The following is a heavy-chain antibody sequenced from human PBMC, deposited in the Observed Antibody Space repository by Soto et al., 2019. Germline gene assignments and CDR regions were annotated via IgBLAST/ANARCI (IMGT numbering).Heavy chain of an antibody. Sequence: QVQLVQSGAEVKKPGSSVKVSCKASGGTFSSYAISWVRQAPGQGLEWMGGIIPIFGTANYAQKFQGRVTITADESTSTAYMELSSLRSEDTAVYYCARESGGSGYSGYDYSGGYYGMDVWGQGTTVTVSS. J-gene: IGHJ6*02. CDR3: ARESGGSGYSGYDYSGGYYGMDV. CDR1: GGTFSSYA. V-gene: IGHV1-69*12. CDR2: IIPIFGTA. D-gene: IGHD5-12*01.